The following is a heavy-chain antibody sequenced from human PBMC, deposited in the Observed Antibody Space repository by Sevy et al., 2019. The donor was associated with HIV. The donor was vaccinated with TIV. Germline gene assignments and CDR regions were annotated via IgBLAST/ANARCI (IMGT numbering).Heavy chain of an antibody. CDR1: GGSISTYY. CDR3: ARYGRIAATGANWFDP. CDR2: ISYSGST. Sequence: SETLSLTCTVSGGSISTYYWGWIRQPPGKGLEWIAYISYSGSTNYTPSLQSRVTISVDTSKSQFSLRLSSVTAADTAVYYCARYGRIAATGANWFDPWGQGTLVTVSS. D-gene: IGHD6-13*01. J-gene: IGHJ5*02. V-gene: IGHV4-59*13.